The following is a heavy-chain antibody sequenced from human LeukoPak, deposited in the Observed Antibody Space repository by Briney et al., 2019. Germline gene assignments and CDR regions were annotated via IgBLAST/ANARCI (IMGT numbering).Heavy chain of an antibody. CDR1: GFTFSSDA. D-gene: IGHD3-9*01. CDR3: AKDRAILGYDILTGFDY. Sequence: PGASLRLSCAASGFTFSSDAMSWVRQAPGKGLEWVSEISGSGGSTYYADSVKGRFTISRDNSKNTLYLQMNSLRAEDTAVYYCAKDRAILGYDILTGFDYWGEGTLVTVS. V-gene: IGHV3-23*01. J-gene: IGHJ4*02. CDR2: ISGSGGST.